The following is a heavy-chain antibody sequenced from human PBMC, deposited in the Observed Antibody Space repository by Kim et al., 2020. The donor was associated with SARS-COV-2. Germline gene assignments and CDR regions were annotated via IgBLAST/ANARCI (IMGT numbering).Heavy chain of an antibody. J-gene: IGHJ6*02. Sequence: ADSRKSRFTNSRDNAKTTLYLQMNSLRAEDTAVYYCARALGGSYYYGMDVWGQGTTVTVSS. V-gene: IGHV3-30*01. CDR3: ARALGGSYYYGMDV. D-gene: IGHD1-26*01.